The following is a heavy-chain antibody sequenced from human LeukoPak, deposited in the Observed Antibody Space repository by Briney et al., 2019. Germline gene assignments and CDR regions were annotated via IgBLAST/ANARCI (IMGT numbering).Heavy chain of an antibody. D-gene: IGHD1-14*01. CDR2: INPDSGGA. J-gene: IGHJ4*02. CDR1: GYPFSGYY. Sequence: ASVKVSCKASGYPFSGYYIHWVRQAPGQGLEWMGCINPDSGGANYAQKFQGRVTMTRDTSISTAYIELTSDDGAVYYCARAGTRGDFDYWGLGTLATVSS. CDR3: ARAGTRGDFDY. V-gene: IGHV1-2*02.